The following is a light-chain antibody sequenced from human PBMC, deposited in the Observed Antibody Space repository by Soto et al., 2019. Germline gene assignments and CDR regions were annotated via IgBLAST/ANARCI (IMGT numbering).Light chain of an antibody. CDR3: QQYGSSPLVT. Sequence: IVLTQSPGTLSLSPGERATLSCRASQSVSSSYLAWYQQKPGQAPRLLIYGASSRATGIPDRVSGSGSGTDFTLTISRLEPEDFAVYYCQQYGSSPLVTFGPGTKVDIK. CDR1: QSVSSSY. J-gene: IGKJ3*01. V-gene: IGKV3-20*01. CDR2: GAS.